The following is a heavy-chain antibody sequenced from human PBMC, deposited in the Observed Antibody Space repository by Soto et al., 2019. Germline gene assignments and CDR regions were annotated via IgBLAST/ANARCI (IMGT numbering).Heavy chain of an antibody. Sequence: QLQLQESGPGLVKPSETLSLTCTVSGGSISSRGYYWGWIRQPPGKGLEWIGTIYYSGSTYYNPSLQRRVTISVDTSKPQFSLNLSSVTAADTAVYYCATSNWFDPWGQGTLVTVSS. V-gene: IGHV4-39*01. CDR2: IYYSGST. CDR1: GGSISSRGYY. J-gene: IGHJ5*02. CDR3: ATSNWFDP.